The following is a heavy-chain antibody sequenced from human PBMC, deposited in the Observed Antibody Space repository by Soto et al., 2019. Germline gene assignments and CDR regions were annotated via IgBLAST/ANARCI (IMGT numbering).Heavy chain of an antibody. CDR3: ARLRRLVVAANTNWFDA. J-gene: IGHJ5*02. D-gene: IGHD2-15*01. Sequence: SVKVSCKASGYTFTSYGISWVRQAPGQGLEWMGWISTYNGNTNYAQKLQGRVTMTTDTSTSTAYMELRSLRSDDTAVYYCARLRRLVVAANTNWFDAWGEGALGT. CDR1: GYTFTSYG. CDR2: ISTYNGNT. V-gene: IGHV1-18*01.